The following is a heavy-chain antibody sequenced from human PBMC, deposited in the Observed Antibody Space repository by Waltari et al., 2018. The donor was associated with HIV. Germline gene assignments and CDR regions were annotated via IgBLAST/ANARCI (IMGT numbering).Heavy chain of an antibody. CDR3: ARGDDYGDYVRAFDI. Sequence: QVQLQESGPGLVKPSETLSLTCTVSGGSISSYSWSWLRPPPGKGLEWIGYIYYSGSTNYNPSLKSRVTISVDTSKNQFSLKLSSVTAADTAVYYCARGDDYGDYVRAFDIWGQGTMVTVSS. V-gene: IGHV4-59*01. J-gene: IGHJ3*02. D-gene: IGHD4-17*01. CDR1: GGSISSYS. CDR2: IYYSGST.